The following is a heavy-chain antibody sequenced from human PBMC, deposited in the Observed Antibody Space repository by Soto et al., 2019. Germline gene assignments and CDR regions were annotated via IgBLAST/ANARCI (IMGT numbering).Heavy chain of an antibody. Sequence: SETLSLTCAVSGYSIRDGYFWAWIRQPPGEGLEWIGTTYHSGNTFYNPSLRGRVTMSLDTSNNHYSLSLRSLTAADTAVYYCARDAGTYRYYFDYWGQGTLVTVSS. V-gene: IGHV4-38-2*02. CDR3: ARDAGTYRYYFDY. CDR2: TYHSGNT. CDR1: GYSIRDGYF. J-gene: IGHJ4*02.